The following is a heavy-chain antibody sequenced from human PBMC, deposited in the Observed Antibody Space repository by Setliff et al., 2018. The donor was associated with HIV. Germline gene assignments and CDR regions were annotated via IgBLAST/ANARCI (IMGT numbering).Heavy chain of an antibody. V-gene: IGHV4-31*03. D-gene: IGHD2-2*01. Sequence: LSLTCTVSGGSIGSGYYYWSWIRQHPGKGLEWIGYIYYSGNPFYNPSLRSRVTISLDTSKNQFSLKLSSVTAADTAVYYCARGFDYAQRPPLYYFDYWGQGTLVTVSS. J-gene: IGHJ4*02. CDR3: ARGFDYAQRPPLYYFDY. CDR2: IYYSGNP. CDR1: GGSIGSGYYY.